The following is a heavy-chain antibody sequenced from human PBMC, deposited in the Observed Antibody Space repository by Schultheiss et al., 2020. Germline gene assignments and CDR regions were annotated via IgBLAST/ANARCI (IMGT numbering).Heavy chain of an antibody. CDR2: ISSSSSYI. CDR3: ARGPYGDYENWFDP. D-gene: IGHD4-17*01. J-gene: IGHJ5*02. CDR1: GFTFSSYS. V-gene: IGHV3-21*01. Sequence: GGSLRLSCAASGFTFSSYSMNWVRQAPGKGLEWVSSISSSSSYIYYADSVKGRFTISRDNAKNSLYLQMNSLRAEDTAVYYCARGPYGDYENWFDPWGQGTLVTVSS.